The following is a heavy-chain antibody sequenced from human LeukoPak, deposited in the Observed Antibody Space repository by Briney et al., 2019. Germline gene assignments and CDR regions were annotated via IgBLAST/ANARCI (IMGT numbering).Heavy chain of an antibody. J-gene: IGHJ3*02. CDR1: GYTFTGYY. Sequence: ASVKVSCKASGYTFTGYYMHWARQAPGQGLEWMGWINPNSGGTNYAQKFQGRVTMTRDTSISTAYMELSRLRSDDTAVYYCARDGDSSSWMDAFDIWGQGTMVTVSS. V-gene: IGHV1-2*02. CDR2: INPNSGGT. D-gene: IGHD6-13*01. CDR3: ARDGDSSSWMDAFDI.